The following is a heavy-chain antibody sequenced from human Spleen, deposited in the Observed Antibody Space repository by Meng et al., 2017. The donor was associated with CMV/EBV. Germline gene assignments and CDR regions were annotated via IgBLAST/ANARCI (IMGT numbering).Heavy chain of an antibody. Sequence: GSLRLSCAVYGGSFSGYYWTWIRQPPGKGLEWIGEITHSGSTNYNPSLKSRVTMSVDMSKNQFPLKLSSVTAADTAVYYCARVVVVPAAVQQPPQIYYFDYWGQGTLVTVSS. CDR3: ARVVVVPAAVQQPPQIYYFDY. V-gene: IGHV4-34*01. J-gene: IGHJ4*02. CDR1: GGSFSGYY. D-gene: IGHD2-2*02. CDR2: ITHSGST.